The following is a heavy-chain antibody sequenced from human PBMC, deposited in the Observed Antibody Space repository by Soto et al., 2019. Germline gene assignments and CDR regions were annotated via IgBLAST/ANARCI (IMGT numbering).Heavy chain of an antibody. CDR1: GYTFTSYH. V-gene: IGHV1-8*01. CDR2: MNPNSGDT. Sequence: ASVKVSCKSSGYTFTSYHIHWVRQATGQGLEWVGWMNPNSGDTGYAQKFQDRVTMTRNTAISTAYMELSSLRSDDTAVYYCARICPNGVCFDYWGQGTLVTVS. J-gene: IGHJ4*02. D-gene: IGHD2-8*01. CDR3: ARICPNGVCFDY.